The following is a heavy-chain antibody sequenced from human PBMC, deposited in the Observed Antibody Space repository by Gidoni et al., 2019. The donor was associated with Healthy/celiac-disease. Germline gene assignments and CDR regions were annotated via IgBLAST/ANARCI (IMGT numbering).Heavy chain of an antibody. CDR2: IYYSGST. CDR1: GGSISSSSYY. D-gene: IGHD2-2*01. V-gene: IGHV4-39*01. J-gene: IGHJ4*02. Sequence: QLQLQESGPGLVKPAETLSLPCSVSGGSISSSSYYWGWIRQPPGKGLEWIGSIYYSGSTYYNPSLKRRVTISVDTSKNQCSLKLSSVTAADTAVYYCARHTIVVVPAAMDYFDYWGQGTLVTVSS. CDR3: ARHTIVVVPAAMDYFDY.